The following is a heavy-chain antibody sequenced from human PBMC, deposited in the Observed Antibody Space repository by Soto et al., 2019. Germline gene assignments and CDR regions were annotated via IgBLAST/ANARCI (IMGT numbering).Heavy chain of an antibody. J-gene: IGHJ4*02. V-gene: IGHV1-18*01. Sequence: QVQLVQSGAEVKKPGASVKVSCKASGYSFTSYGISWVRQDPGQGLEWMGWISVYNGNTRDAQKLQGRVTMTTDTSTSTAYGELRSLRSDDTAVYYWAGVLAVAVMDYWGQGTLVTVSS. CDR1: GYSFTSYG. CDR2: ISVYNGNT. CDR3: AGVLAVAVMDY. D-gene: IGHD6-19*01.